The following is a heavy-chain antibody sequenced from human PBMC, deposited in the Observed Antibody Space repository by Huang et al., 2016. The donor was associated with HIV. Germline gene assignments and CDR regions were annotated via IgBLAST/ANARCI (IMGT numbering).Heavy chain of an antibody. CDR3: ASASIAARRWFDP. D-gene: IGHD6-6*01. V-gene: IGHV4-59*01. J-gene: IGHJ5*02. CDR1: GGSMSSYY. Sequence: QVQLQESGPGLVKPSETLSLTCTVSGGSMSSYYWSWIRQPPGKGLEWSGYMYYSGSTNYNPSRKSRVTISVDTSKIQFSLRLSSVTAADTAVYYCASASIAARRWFDPWGQGSLVTVSS. CDR2: MYYSGST.